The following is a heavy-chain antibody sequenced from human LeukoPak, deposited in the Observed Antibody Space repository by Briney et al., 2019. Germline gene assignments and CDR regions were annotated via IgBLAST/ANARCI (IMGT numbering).Heavy chain of an antibody. J-gene: IGHJ4*02. V-gene: IGHV3-30-3*01. Sequence: GGSLRLSCAASGFTFSSYAMHWVRQAPGKGLEWVAVISYDGSNKYYADSVKGRFTISRDNSKNTLYLQMNSLRAEDTAVYYCARDVYYDSSGYYSTAFDYWGQGTLVTVSS. CDR1: GFTFSSYA. D-gene: IGHD3-22*01. CDR3: ARDVYYDSSGYYSTAFDY. CDR2: ISYDGSNK.